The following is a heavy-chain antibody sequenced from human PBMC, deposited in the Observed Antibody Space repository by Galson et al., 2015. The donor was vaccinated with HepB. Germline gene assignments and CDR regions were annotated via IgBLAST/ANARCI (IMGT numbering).Heavy chain of an antibody. CDR1: GDSVSSNSAA. J-gene: IGHJ2*01. D-gene: IGHD6-13*01. CDR3: ARVIAAAGGYWYFDL. Sequence: CAISGDSVSSNSAAWNWIRQSPLRGLEWLGRTYYRSKWYNDYAVSVKSRITINPDTSKNQFSLQLNSVTPEDTAVYYCARVIAAAGGYWYFDLWGRGTLVTVSS. V-gene: IGHV6-1*01. CDR2: TYYRSKWYN.